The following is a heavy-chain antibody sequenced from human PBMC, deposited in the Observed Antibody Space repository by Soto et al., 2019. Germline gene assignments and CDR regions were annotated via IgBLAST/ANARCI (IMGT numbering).Heavy chain of an antibody. J-gene: IGHJ4*02. Sequence: QVQLVQSGAEVKKPGSSVKVSCKASGGTFSGYAISWVRQAPGQGLEWMGGIIPIFGTANYAQKFQGRVTITADESTSTAYMELSSLRSEDTAVYYCAREGFGVVKERYYLDYWGQGTLVTVSS. V-gene: IGHV1-69*01. CDR2: IIPIFGTA. CDR1: GGTFSGYA. CDR3: AREGFGVVKERYYLDY. D-gene: IGHD3-3*01.